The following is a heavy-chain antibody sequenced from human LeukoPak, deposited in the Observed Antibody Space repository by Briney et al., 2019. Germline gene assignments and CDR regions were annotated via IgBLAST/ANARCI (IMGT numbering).Heavy chain of an antibody. Sequence: GGSLRLSCAASGFTFSSYGMHWVRQAPGKGLEWVAVISYDGSNKYYADSVKGRFTISRDNSKNMFYVQINSLRPEDTAVYYCARGFPYDDPTEGYYYLMDVWGQGTTVTVSS. J-gene: IGHJ6*02. D-gene: IGHD4-17*01. CDR3: ARGFPYDDPTEGYYYLMDV. CDR1: GFTFSSYG. V-gene: IGHV3-30*03. CDR2: ISYDGSNK.